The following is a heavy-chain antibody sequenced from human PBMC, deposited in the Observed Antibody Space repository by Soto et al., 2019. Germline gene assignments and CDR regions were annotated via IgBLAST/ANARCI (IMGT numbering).Heavy chain of an antibody. Sequence: QVQLQESGPGLVRPSETLSLTCTVSGGSVSSGSYYWTWIRQPPGKGLEWIGCIFYNGATYYSPSLGSRLSISLHMSTTQFSLTLTSVTAADTAFYYFSREGVASRRGEVYSWGRGTLVTVSS. V-gene: IGHV4-61*01. J-gene: IGHJ4*02. CDR3: SREGVASRRGEVYS. CDR2: IFYNGAT. CDR1: GGSVSSGSYY. D-gene: IGHD6-6*01.